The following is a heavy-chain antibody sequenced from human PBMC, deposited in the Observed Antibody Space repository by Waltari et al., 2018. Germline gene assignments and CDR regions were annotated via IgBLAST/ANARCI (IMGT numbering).Heavy chain of an antibody. CDR1: GFTFSSYA. CDR3: AREESGLDY. V-gene: IGHV3-30-3*01. CDR2: RPYDGSNK. J-gene: IGHJ4*02. Sequence: QVQLVESGGGVVQPGRSLRLSCAASGFTFSSYAMHWVRQAPGKGLEWVAVRPYDGSNKYYADSVKGRFTISRDNSKNTLYLQMNSLRAEDTAVYYCAREESGLDYWGQGTLVTVSS.